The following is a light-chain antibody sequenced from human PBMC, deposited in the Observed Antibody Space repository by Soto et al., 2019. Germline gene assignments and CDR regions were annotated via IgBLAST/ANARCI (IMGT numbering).Light chain of an antibody. CDR2: EVS. CDR3: SSYTSSSADVL. V-gene: IGLV2-14*01. J-gene: IGLJ2*01. Sequence: QSALTQPASVSGSPGQSITISCTGTGSDVGGYNYVSWYQQHPGTAPKLMIYEVSNRPSGVSNRFSGSKSGNTASLTISGLQAEDEADYYCSSYTSSSADVLFGGGTKLTVL. CDR1: GSDVGGYNY.